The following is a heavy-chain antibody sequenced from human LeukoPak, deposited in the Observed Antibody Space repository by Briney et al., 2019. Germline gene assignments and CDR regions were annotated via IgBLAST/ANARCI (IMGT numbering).Heavy chain of an antibody. J-gene: IGHJ4*02. CDR3: ARGSSGWPH. CDR2: IYYSGST. CDR1: GGSISSSDYY. Sequence: SETLSLTCTVSGGSISSSDYYWGWIRQPPGKGLEWIGSIYYSGSTYYNPSLKSRVTISVDTSKNQFSLQLNSVTPEDTAVYYCARGSSGWPHWGQGTLVTVSS. V-gene: IGHV4-39*01. D-gene: IGHD6-19*01.